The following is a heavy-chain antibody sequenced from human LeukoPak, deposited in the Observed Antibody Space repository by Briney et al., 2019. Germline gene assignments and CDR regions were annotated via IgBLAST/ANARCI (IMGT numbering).Heavy chain of an antibody. CDR2: IIPIFGTA. J-gene: IGHJ4*02. Sequence: SVKVSCKASGGTFISYAISWVRQAPGQGLEWMGGIIPIFGTANYAQKFQGRVTITTDESTSTAYMELSSLRSEDTAVYYCATNPYCSGGSCYGSFDYWGQGTLVTVSS. D-gene: IGHD2-15*01. V-gene: IGHV1-69*05. CDR1: GGTFISYA. CDR3: ATNPYCSGGSCYGSFDY.